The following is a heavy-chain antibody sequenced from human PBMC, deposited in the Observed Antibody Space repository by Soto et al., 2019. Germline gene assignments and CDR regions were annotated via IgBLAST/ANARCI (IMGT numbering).Heavy chain of an antibody. CDR1: GGSVSSGSYY. D-gene: IGHD6-6*01. V-gene: IGHV4-61*01. Sequence: SETLSLTCTVSGGSVSSGSYYWSWIRQPPGKGLEGIGYIYYSGSTNYNPSLKSRVTISVDPSKNQFSLKLSSVTAADTAVYYCARGSSIAARPTYAFDIWGQGTMVTVSS. J-gene: IGHJ3*02. CDR2: IYYSGST. CDR3: ARGSSIAARPTYAFDI.